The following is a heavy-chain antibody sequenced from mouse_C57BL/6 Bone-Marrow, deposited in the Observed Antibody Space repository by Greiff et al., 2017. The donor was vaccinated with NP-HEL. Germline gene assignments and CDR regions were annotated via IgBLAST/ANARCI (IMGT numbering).Heavy chain of an antibody. D-gene: IGHD4-1*01. CDR2: ITHSGET. CDR3: AGDRLGTGTLDY. V-gene: IGHV12-3*01. CDR1: GFPITSGYY. J-gene: IGHJ2*01. Sequence: VKLMESGPGLVKPSQSLFLTCSITGFPITSGYYWIWIRQSPGKPLEWMGYITHSGETFYNPSLQSPISITRETSKNQFFLQLNPVTTEDTAMDYCAGDRLGTGTLDYWGQGTTLTVSS.